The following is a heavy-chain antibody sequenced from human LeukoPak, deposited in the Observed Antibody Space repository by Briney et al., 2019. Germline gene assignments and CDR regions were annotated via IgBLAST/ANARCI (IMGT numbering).Heavy chain of an antibody. CDR1: GFTFSNYW. Sequence: GGSRRLSCFGSGFTFSNYWMTWLRQAPGEGLEWVANIKEDGSVIYYADSVRGRFTISRDNSKNTLYLQMNSLRAEDTAVYYCAKVDSAWIQLWFSWGQGTLVTVSS. CDR2: IKEDGSVI. CDR3: AKVDSAWIQLWFS. D-gene: IGHD5-18*01. J-gene: IGHJ4*02. V-gene: IGHV3-7*03.